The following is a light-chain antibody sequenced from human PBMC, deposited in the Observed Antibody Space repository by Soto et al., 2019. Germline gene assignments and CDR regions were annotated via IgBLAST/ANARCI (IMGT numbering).Light chain of an antibody. Sequence: DIVLTQSPGPLSLSPGERATLSSRASHSVSSRYLAWYQQKPGQAPRLLIYGASSRATGIPDRFSGSGSGTDFTLTISRLEPEDFAVYYCQQYGSSPMTFGQGTKVDIK. J-gene: IGKJ1*01. V-gene: IGKV3-20*01. CDR2: GAS. CDR1: HSVSSRY. CDR3: QQYGSSPMT.